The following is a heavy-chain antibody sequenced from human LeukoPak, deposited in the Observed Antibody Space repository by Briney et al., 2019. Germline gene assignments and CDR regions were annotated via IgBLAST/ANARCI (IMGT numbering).Heavy chain of an antibody. Sequence: GGSLRLSCAASGFTFSSYAMSWVRQAPGKGLEWVSTISGSGSTYYADSVKGRFTISRDNSKNTLYLQMNSLRAEDTAVYYCAKQFTMIVVAVDYWGQGTLVTVSS. D-gene: IGHD3-22*01. CDR2: ISGSGST. V-gene: IGHV3-23*01. J-gene: IGHJ4*02. CDR3: AKQFTMIVVAVDY. CDR1: GFTFSSYA.